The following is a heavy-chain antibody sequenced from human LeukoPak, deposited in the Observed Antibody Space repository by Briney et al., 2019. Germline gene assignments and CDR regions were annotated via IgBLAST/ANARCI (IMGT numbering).Heavy chain of an antibody. Sequence: PSETLSLTCTVSGGSISSYYWSWIRQPPGKGLEWIGSIYYTETTYLNPSLKSRVTISVDTSKKQFSLKLSSVTAADTAVYYCARHIEDFYYYMDVWGKGTTVTVSS. J-gene: IGHJ6*03. CDR3: ARHIEDFYYYMDV. V-gene: IGHV4-39*01. CDR1: GGSISSYY. CDR2: IYYTETT.